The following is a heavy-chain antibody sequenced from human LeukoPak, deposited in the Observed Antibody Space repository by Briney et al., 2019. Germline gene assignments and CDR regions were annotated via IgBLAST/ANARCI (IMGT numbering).Heavy chain of an antibody. V-gene: IGHV1-2*02. CDR2: INPNSGDT. D-gene: IGHD4-11*01. CDR1: GYAFTRYY. CDR3: ASGFRITVTGTSSIPYFDY. J-gene: IGHJ4*02. Sequence: ASVKVSCKASGYAFTRYYIHWVRRAPGQGLEWMGWINPNSGDTNSAQKLQGRITMTRDTSISTAYMELSRLRSDDTAVYYCASGFRITVTGTSSIPYFDYWGRGILVTISS.